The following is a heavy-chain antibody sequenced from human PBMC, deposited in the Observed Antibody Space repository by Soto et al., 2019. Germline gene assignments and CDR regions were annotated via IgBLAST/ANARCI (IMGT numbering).Heavy chain of an antibody. D-gene: IGHD3-16*02. CDR1: GFTFSSYS. CDR3: ARDQLYDFVWGSYRSSYFDY. CDR2: ISSSSSYI. J-gene: IGHJ4*02. Sequence: PGGSLRLSCAASGFTFSSYSVNWFRQAPGKGLEWVSSISSSSSYIYYADSVKGRFTISRDNAKNSLYLQMNSLRAEDTAVYYYARDQLYDFVWGSYRSSYFDYWGQGTLVTVSS. V-gene: IGHV3-21*01.